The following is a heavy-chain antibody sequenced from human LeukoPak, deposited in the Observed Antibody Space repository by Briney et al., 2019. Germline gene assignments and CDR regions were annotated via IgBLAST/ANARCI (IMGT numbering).Heavy chain of an antibody. J-gene: IGHJ4*02. CDR1: GFTFSTYA. CDR3: AKSGGTSWYLDY. Sequence: PGGSLRLSCAASGFTFSTYAMSWVRQAPGKGLEWVSAISGTGDNGDNTYYADSVKGQFTISRDNSKNTLYLQMNSLRAEDAAVYYCAKSGGTSWYLDYWGQGTLVTVSS. D-gene: IGHD6-13*01. V-gene: IGHV3-23*01. CDR2: ISGTGDNGDNT.